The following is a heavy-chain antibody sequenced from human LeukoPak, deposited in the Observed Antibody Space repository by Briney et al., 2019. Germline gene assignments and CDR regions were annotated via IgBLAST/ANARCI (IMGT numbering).Heavy chain of an antibody. CDR2: ISSSSSYI. CDR3: ARDAQWLANNWFDP. V-gene: IGHV3-21*01. J-gene: IGHJ5*02. CDR1: GFTFSSYS. Sequence: GGSLRLSCAASGFTFSSYSMNWVRQAPGKGLEWVSSISSSSSYIYYADTVKGRFTISRDNAKNSLYLQMNSLRAEDTAVYYCARDAQWLANNWFDPWGQGTLVTVSS. D-gene: IGHD6-19*01.